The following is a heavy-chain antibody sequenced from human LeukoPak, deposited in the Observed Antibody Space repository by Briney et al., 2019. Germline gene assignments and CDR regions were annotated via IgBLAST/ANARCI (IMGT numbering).Heavy chain of an antibody. D-gene: IGHD2-2*01. V-gene: IGHV3-23*01. J-gene: IGHJ4*02. CDR3: AKSLRQLLVNYFDY. CDR2: ISGSGGST. Sequence: PGGSPRLSCAASGFTFSSYAMSWVRQAPGKGLEWVSAISGSGGSTYYADSVKGRFTISRDNSKNTLYLQMNSLRAEDTAVYYCAKSLRQLLVNYFDYWGQGTLVTVSS. CDR1: GFTFSSYA.